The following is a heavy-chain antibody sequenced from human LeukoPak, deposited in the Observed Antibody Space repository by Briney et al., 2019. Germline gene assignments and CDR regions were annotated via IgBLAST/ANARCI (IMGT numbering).Heavy chain of an antibody. CDR1: GGTFSSYA. Sequence: ASVKVSCKASGGTFSSYAISWVRQAPGQGLEWMGRIIRIFGIANYAQKFQGRVTIAADKSTSTAYMELSSLRPEDTAVYYCAREDGVEQPGMDVWGQGTTVTVSS. CDR2: IIRIFGIA. V-gene: IGHV1-69*04. D-gene: IGHD1/OR15-1a*01. J-gene: IGHJ6*02. CDR3: AREDGVEQPGMDV.